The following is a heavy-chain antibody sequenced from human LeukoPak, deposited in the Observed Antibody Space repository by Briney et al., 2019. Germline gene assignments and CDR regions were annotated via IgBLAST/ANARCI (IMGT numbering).Heavy chain of an antibody. CDR3: ARGIAVAGRGRYAFDI. D-gene: IGHD6-19*01. CDR2: IIPIFGTA. V-gene: IGHV1-69*13. Sequence: GASVKVSCKASGGTFSSYAISWVRQAPGQGLEWMGGIIPIFGTANYAQKFQGRVTITADESTSTAYMELSSLRSEDTAVYYCARGIAVAGRGRYAFDIWGQGTMVTVS. CDR1: GGTFSSYA. J-gene: IGHJ3*02.